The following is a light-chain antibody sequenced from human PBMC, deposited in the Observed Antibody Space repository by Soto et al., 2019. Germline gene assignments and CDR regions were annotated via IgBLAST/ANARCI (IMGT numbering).Light chain of an antibody. J-gene: IGKJ1*01. CDR3: RQRSNWPWT. V-gene: IGKV3-11*01. Sequence: EIVLTQSPATLSLSPGERDTLSCRASQSVSNFLAWYQQKPGQAPRLLISDASNRATGIPGRFSGSGSGTDFSLTISSLEPEDCAVYYCRQRSNWPWTFGQETKVEIK. CDR2: DAS. CDR1: QSVSNF.